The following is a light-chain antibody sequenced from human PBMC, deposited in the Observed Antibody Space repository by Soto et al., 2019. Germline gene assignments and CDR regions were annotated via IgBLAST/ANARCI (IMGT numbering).Light chain of an antibody. CDR3: QQSYSTPRT. CDR2: AAS. Sequence: DIQMTQSPSSLSTSVGDRVTITCRASQSISRFLNWYQQKPRQAPKLLIYAASSLQSGVPSRFSGSGSGTDFTLTISSLQPEDFATYYCQQSYSTPRTFGQGTKVDIK. V-gene: IGKV1-39*01. CDR1: QSISRF. J-gene: IGKJ1*01.